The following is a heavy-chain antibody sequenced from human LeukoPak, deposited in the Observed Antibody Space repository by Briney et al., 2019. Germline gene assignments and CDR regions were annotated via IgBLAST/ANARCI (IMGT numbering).Heavy chain of an antibody. CDR1: GGTFSSYA. J-gene: IGHJ4*02. CDR2: IIPIFGTV. CDR3: ARHTITYYYDSSGYTFDY. D-gene: IGHD3-22*01. V-gene: IGHV1-69*05. Sequence: SVKVSCKASGGTFSSYAISWVRQAPGQGLEWMGRIIPIFGTVNYAQKFQGRVTITTDESTSTAYMELSSLRSEDTAVYYCARHTITYYYDSSGYTFDYWGQGTLVTVSS.